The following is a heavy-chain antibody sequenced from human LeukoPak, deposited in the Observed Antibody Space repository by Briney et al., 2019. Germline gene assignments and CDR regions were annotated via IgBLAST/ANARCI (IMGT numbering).Heavy chain of an antibody. CDR3: AREGSSSWYDVRGWFDP. D-gene: IGHD6-13*01. CDR2: TYYRSKWYN. J-gene: IGHJ5*02. Sequence: SQTLLLTCAISGDSVSSNSAAWNWIRQSPSRGLGWLGRTYYRSKWYNDYAVSVKSRITINPDTSKNQFSLQLNSVTPEDTAVYYCAREGSSSWYDVRGWFDPWGQGTLVTVSS. V-gene: IGHV6-1*01. CDR1: GDSVSSNSAA.